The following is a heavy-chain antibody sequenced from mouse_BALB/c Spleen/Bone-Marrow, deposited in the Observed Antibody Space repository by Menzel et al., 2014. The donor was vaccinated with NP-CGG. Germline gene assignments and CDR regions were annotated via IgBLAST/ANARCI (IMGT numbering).Heavy chain of an antibody. J-gene: IGHJ4*01. CDR2: ISSGSSTI. Sequence: EVQLVESGGGLVQPGGSRELSCAASGFTFSSFGMHWVRPAPEKGLEWVAYISSGSSTIYYADTVKGRFTISRDNPKNTLFLQMTSLRSEDTAMYYCARSDDGYYDAMDYWGQGTSVTVSS. V-gene: IGHV5-17*02. D-gene: IGHD2-3*01. CDR3: ARSDDGYYDAMDY. CDR1: GFTFSSFG.